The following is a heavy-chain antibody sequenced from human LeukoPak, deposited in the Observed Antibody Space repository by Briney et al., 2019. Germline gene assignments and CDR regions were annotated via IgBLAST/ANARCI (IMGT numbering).Heavy chain of an antibody. CDR1: GFTFSSYG. Sequence: GGSLRLSCAVSGFTFSSYGMSWVRQAPGKGLEWVSSISGSGDSTYYADSVKGRFTISRDNSKNTLYLQMSSLRVVDTALYYCVKDPYYYDSSGYSRPFDYWGQGTLVTVSS. J-gene: IGHJ4*02. V-gene: IGHV3-23*01. CDR2: ISGSGDST. D-gene: IGHD3-22*01. CDR3: VKDPYYYDSSGYSRPFDY.